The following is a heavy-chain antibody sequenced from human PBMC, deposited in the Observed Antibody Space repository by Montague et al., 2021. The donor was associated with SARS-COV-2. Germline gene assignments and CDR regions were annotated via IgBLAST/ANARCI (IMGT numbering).Heavy chain of an antibody. V-gene: IGHV6-1*01. J-gene: IGHJ4*02. Sequence: CAISGDSVVDHRRAWEEHTPALQSRFERVCRPLFGYKRYYDYAVSVKXRMTISPDTSKNQFSLQLSSVTPEDRAVYYCARDPRYSLSWSFDYWGQGTLVTVSS. D-gene: IGHD6-13*01. CDR1: GDSVVDHRRA. CDR2: PLFGYKRYY. CDR3: ARDPRYSLSWSFDY.